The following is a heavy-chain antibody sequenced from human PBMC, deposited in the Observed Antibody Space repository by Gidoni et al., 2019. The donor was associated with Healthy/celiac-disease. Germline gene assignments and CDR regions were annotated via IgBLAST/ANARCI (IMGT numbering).Heavy chain of an antibody. Sequence: QVQLQESCPGLGKPSETLSLTCTGSGGSIGSYYWSWIRQPPGKGLQWIGYIYYSGSTNYNPSLKSRVTISVDTSKNQFSLKLSSVTAADTAVYYCAGLSLYHYDSSGYYFPDAFDIWGQGTMVTVSS. CDR2: IYYSGST. D-gene: IGHD3-22*01. CDR1: GGSIGSYY. V-gene: IGHV4-59*08. CDR3: AGLSLYHYDSSGYYFPDAFDI. J-gene: IGHJ3*02.